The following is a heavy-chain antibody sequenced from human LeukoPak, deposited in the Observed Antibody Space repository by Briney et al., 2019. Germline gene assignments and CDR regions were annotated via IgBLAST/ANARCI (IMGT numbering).Heavy chain of an antibody. CDR2: IHHSGST. D-gene: IGHD3-10*01. CDR3: ARERVVRGKKSLYYYYMDV. V-gene: IGHV4-34*01. J-gene: IGHJ6*03. Sequence: SETLSLTCAVYGGSFSSYYWTWIRQPPGKGLEWIGEIHHSGSTNYNPSLKSRVTISVDTSKNQFSLKLSSVTAADTAVYYCARERVVRGKKSLYYYYMDVWGKGTTVIVSS. CDR1: GGSFSSYY.